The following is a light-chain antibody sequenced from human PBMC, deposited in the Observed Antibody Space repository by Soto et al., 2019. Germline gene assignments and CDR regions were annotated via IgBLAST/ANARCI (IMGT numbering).Light chain of an antibody. CDR1: SSNIGAGYD. CDR3: QSYDRSLSGSV. V-gene: IGLV1-40*01. Sequence: QSVLTQPPSVSGAPGQGVTISCTGSSSNIGAGYDVHWYQQLPGAAPKLHIFGNDNRPSGVPDRFSGSRSGTSASLAITGLQAEDEADYYCQSYDRSLSGSVFGAGTKLTVL. J-gene: IGLJ1*01. CDR2: GND.